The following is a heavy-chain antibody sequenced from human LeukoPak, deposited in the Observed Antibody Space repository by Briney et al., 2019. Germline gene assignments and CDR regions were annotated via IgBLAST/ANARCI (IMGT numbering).Heavy chain of an antibody. D-gene: IGHD6-19*01. CDR2: ISWNSGSI. CDR1: GFTFADYA. CDR3: AKDIRGSGSTVDY. V-gene: IGHV3-9*01. J-gene: IGHJ4*02. Sequence: GGSLRLSCAASGFTFADYAMHWVRQAPGKGLEWVSGISWNSGSIGYADSVKGRFTISRDNAKNSLYLQMNSLRAEDTALYYCAKDIRGSGSTVDYWGQGTLVTVSS.